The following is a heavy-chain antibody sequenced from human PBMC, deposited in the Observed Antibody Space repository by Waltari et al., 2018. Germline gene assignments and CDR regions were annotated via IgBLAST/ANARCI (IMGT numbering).Heavy chain of an antibody. D-gene: IGHD3-3*01. V-gene: IGHV4-39*01. CDR2: IYYSGST. CDR1: GGSISSSSYY. CDR3: ARHNTIFGVVITPDWYFDL. J-gene: IGHJ2*01. Sequence: QLQLQESGPGLVKPSETLSLTCTVSGGSISSSSYYWGWIRQPPGKGLEWIGSIYYSGSTYYNPSLKSRVTIYVDTSKNQFSLKLSSVTAADTAVYYCARHNTIFGVVITPDWYFDLWGRGTLVTVSS.